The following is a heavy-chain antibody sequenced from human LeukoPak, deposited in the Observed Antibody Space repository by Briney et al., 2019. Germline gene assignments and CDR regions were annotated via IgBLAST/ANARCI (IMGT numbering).Heavy chain of an antibody. J-gene: IGHJ3*02. V-gene: IGHV4-61*01. D-gene: IGHD2-15*01. CDR1: GVSVSSGSYY. CDR3: ARDCSGGSCYGAFDI. CDR2: IYYSGST. Sequence: SETLSLTCTVPGVSVSSGSYYWSWIRQPPGKGLEWIGYIYYSGSTNYNPSLKSRVTISVDTSKNQFSLKLSSVTAADTAVYYCARDCSGGSCYGAFDIWGQGTMVTVSS.